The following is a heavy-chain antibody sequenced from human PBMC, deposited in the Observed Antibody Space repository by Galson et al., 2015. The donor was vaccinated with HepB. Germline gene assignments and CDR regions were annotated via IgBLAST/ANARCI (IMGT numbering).Heavy chain of an antibody. J-gene: IGHJ3*01. V-gene: IGHV3-66*01. CDR2: IYTGGAT. D-gene: IGHD3-10*01. CDR1: GFSVSDND. CDR3: ASCAMIGGVIGAFDV. Sequence: SLRLSCAASGFSVSDNDMSWVRQAPGKGLEWVFVIYTGGATSYGDSVKGRFTISRDNSENTVYLQMNSLRVEGTAVYYCASCAMIGGVIGAFDVWGQGTMVTVSS.